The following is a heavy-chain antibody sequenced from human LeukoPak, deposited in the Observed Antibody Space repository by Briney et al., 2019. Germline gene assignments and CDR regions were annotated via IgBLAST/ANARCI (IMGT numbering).Heavy chain of an antibody. CDR2: ISGSVGST. D-gene: IGHD6-13*01. CDR3: AKSLGSSWPFDY. Sequence: AXXWXRXXXXXXXXXVSAISGSVGSTYYADSVKGRFTISRDNSKNTLYLQMNSLRAEDTAVYYCAKSLGSSWPFDYWGQGTLVTVS. J-gene: IGHJ4*02. V-gene: IGHV3-23*01. CDR1: A.